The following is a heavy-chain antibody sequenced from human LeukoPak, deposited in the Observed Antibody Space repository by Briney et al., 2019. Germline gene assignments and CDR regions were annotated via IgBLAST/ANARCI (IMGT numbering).Heavy chain of an antibody. CDR2: INHSGST. Sequence: PSETLSLTCAVYGGSFSGYYWSWIRQPPGKGLEWIGEINHSGSTNYNPSLKSRVTISVDTSKNQFSLKLGSVTAADTAVYYCARHGTSGPFDYWGQGTQVTVSS. CDR1: GGSFSGYY. D-gene: IGHD1-1*01. V-gene: IGHV4-34*01. J-gene: IGHJ4*02. CDR3: ARHGTSGPFDY.